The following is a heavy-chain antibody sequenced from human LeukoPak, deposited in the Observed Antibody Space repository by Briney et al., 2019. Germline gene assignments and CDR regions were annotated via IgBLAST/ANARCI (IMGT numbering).Heavy chain of an antibody. CDR3: ARAGFGYGDYDVFDV. CDR1: GGSISSSSYY. V-gene: IGHV4-39*07. J-gene: IGHJ3*01. CDR2: VYYSQTT. D-gene: IGHD4-17*01. Sequence: PSETLSLTCTVSGGSISSSSYYWAWIRQPPGRGLEWIGSVYYSQTTYSNPSLKSRVTMSIDRSDNRLFLQLTSVTAADTAVYYCARAGFGYGDYDVFDVWGQGTIVTVSS.